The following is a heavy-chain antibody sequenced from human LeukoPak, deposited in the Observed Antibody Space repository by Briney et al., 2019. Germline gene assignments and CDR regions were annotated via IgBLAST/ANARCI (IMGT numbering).Heavy chain of an antibody. Sequence: GASVKVSCKASGGTFSSYAISWVRQAPGQGLEWMGRIIPIFGIANYAQKFQGRVTITADKSTSTAYMELSSLRSEDTTVYYCASASESFDYWGQGTLVTVSS. CDR3: ASASESFDY. V-gene: IGHV1-69*04. J-gene: IGHJ4*02. CDR1: GGTFSSYA. CDR2: IIPIFGIA.